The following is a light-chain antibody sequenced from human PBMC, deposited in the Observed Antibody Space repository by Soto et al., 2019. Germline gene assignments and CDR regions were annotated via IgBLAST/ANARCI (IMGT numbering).Light chain of an antibody. Sequence: QSALTQPPSVSGSPGQSVTISCTGTSSDVGSYNRVSWYQQPPGTAPQLMIYEVNNRPSGVPDRFSGSKSGNTASLTISGLQAEDEADYYCSSYTSSNTVVFGGGTKVTVL. V-gene: IGLV2-18*02. CDR2: EVN. CDR1: SSDVGSYNR. CDR3: SSYTSSNTVV. J-gene: IGLJ2*01.